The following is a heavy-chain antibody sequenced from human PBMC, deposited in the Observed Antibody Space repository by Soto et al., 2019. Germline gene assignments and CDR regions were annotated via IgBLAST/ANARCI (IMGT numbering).Heavy chain of an antibody. J-gene: IGHJ4*02. D-gene: IGHD2-21*02. Sequence: GGSLRLSCAASGFTFRSYAMNWVRQAPGKGLEWVSTISDGGGSTYYTDSVKGRFTISRDNSKNTLYLQMNSLRAEDTAVYYCAKLGGGDRLDYWGQGTLVTVSS. CDR3: AKLGGGDRLDY. V-gene: IGHV3-23*01. CDR1: GFTFRSYA. CDR2: ISDGGGST.